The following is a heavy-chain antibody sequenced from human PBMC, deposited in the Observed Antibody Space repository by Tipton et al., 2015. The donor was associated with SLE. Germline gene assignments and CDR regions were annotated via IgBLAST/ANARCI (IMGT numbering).Heavy chain of an antibody. J-gene: IGHJ4*02. CDR2: IYTSGST. Sequence: TLSLTCTVSGGSISSYYWSWIRQPPGKGLAWSGYIYTSGSTNYNPSLKSRVTISVDTSKNQFSLKLSSVTAADTAVYYCASGSGYGSGSYSLDYWGQGTLVTVSS. V-gene: IGHV4-4*08. D-gene: IGHD3-10*01. CDR1: GGSISSYY. CDR3: ASGSGYGSGSYSLDY.